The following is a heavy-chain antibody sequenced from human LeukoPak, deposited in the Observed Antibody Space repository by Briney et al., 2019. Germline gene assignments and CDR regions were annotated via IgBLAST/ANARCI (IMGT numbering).Heavy chain of an antibody. D-gene: IGHD4-17*01. CDR3: ARGGDGDYAFHGWFDP. V-gene: IGHV1-69*13. CDR2: IIPIFGTA. CDR1: GYTFTSYG. J-gene: IGHJ5*02. Sequence: ASVKVSCKASGYTFTSYGISWVRQAPGQGLEWMGGIIPIFGTANYAQKFQGRVTITADESTCTAYMELSSLRSEDTAVYYCARGGDGDYAFHGWFDPWGQGTLVTVSS.